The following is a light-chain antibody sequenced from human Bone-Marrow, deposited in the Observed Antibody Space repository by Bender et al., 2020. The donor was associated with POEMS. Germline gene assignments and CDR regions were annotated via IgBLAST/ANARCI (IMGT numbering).Light chain of an antibody. J-gene: IGLJ2*01. CDR3: ASWEDGLHDVLDGYVV. CDR2: TTD. CDR1: RSNIGRNT. Sequence: QSVLSQPPSMSGTPGQRVTISCSGSRSNIGRNTVIWYQQLPGTAPKVLIHTTDQRPSGVPDRFSGSKSGTSGSLTISGLQSDDEAVYYCASWEDGLHDVLDGYVVFGGGTKLTVL. V-gene: IGLV1-44*01.